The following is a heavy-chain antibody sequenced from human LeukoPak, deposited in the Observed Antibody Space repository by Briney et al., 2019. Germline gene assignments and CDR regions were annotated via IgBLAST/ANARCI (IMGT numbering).Heavy chain of an antibody. CDR1: GFTFSSYG. D-gene: IGHD4-17*01. CDR3: AKEGDDYGDYELPDY. V-gene: IGHV3-30*18. J-gene: IGHJ4*02. Sequence: GRSLRLSCAASGFTFSSYGMHWVRQAPGKGLEWVAVISYDGSNKYYADSVKGRFTISRDNSKNTLYLQMNSLRAEDTAVYYCAKEGDDYGDYELPDYWGQGTLVTVSS. CDR2: ISYDGSNK.